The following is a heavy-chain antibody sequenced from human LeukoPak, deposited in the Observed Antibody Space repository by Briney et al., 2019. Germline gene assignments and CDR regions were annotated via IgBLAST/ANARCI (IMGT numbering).Heavy chain of an antibody. CDR3: AKDCGYDYVWGDYYFDY. D-gene: IGHD3-16*01. V-gene: IGHV3-23*01. J-gene: IGHJ4*02. CDR2: ISGSGGST. Sequence: GGSLRLSCAASGFTFSSYAMSGVRQAPGKGLEWVSAISGSGGSTYYADSVKGRFTISRDNSKNTLYLQMNSLRAEDTAVYYCAKDCGYDYVWGDYYFDYWGQGTLVTVSS. CDR1: GFTFSSYA.